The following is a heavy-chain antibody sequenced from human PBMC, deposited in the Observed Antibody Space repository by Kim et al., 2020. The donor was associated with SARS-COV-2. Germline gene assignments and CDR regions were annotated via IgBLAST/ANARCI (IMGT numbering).Heavy chain of an antibody. J-gene: IGHJ6*03. Sequence: ASVKVSCKASGYRFNSFDINWVRQATGQGLEWMGWMNPKSGNTGYEQRFKDRVTLTKSTSKSTAYMELSSLTFEDTAVYYCARGYSSASQWYFFYMDVWG. D-gene: IGHD6-6*01. CDR1: GYRFNSFD. CDR3: ARGYSSASQWYFFYMDV. CDR2: MNPKSGNT. V-gene: IGHV1-8*01.